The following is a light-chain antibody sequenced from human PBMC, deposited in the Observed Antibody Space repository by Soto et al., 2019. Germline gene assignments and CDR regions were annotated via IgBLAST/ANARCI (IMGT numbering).Light chain of an antibody. Sequence: QSVLTQPRSVSGSPGQSVTISCTGTSSDVGTYNYVSWYQQHPGKAPKLIIYDVTPRPSGVPDRFSGSKSGNSASLIISGLQADDEADYHCCSYAGNFWVFGGGTKLTVL. CDR1: SSDVGTYNY. V-gene: IGLV2-11*01. CDR2: DVT. CDR3: CSYAGNFWV. J-gene: IGLJ3*02.